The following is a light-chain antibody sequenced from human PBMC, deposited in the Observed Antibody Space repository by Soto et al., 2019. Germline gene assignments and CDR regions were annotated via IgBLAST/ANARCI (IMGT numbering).Light chain of an antibody. Sequence: QSVLTQPPSVSGAPGQRVTISCTGSSSNIGAGYDVHWYQQLPGTAPKLLIYGNSNRPSGVPDRFSGSKSGTSASLAITGLQAEDEADYYCQSYDSSLSGCVLGG. CDR2: GNS. J-gene: IGLJ3*02. CDR3: QSYDSSLSGCV. V-gene: IGLV1-40*01. CDR1: SSNIGAGYD.